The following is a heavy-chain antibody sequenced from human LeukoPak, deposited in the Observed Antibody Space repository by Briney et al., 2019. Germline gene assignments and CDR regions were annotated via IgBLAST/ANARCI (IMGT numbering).Heavy chain of an antibody. CDR2: IKSKTDGGTT. D-gene: IGHD6-19*01. J-gene: IGHJ3*02. CDR1: GFTFSSYW. V-gene: IGHV3-15*01. CDR3: TTESIAVAGWGNYDGEDDAFDI. Sequence: GGSLRLSCAASGFTFSSYWMSWVRQAPGKGLEWVGRIKSKTDGGTTDYAAPVKGRFTISRDDSKNTLYLQMNSLKTEDTAVYYCTTESIAVAGWGNYDGEDDAFDIWGQGTMVTVSS.